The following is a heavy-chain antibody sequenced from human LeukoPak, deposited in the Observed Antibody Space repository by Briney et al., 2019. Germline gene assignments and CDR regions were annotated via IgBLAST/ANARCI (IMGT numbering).Heavy chain of an antibody. V-gene: IGHV3-74*01. CDR3: AKRGVTGYKEAFDY. Sequence: GGSQRLSCAASGFTFSSYWMHWVRQAPGKGLVWVSRTNSDGSSTSYADSVKGRFTISRDNAKSSLYLQMNSLRAEDTAVYYCAKRGVTGYKEAFDYWGQGTLVTVSS. J-gene: IGHJ4*02. CDR1: GFTFSSYW. CDR2: TNSDGSST. D-gene: IGHD3-9*01.